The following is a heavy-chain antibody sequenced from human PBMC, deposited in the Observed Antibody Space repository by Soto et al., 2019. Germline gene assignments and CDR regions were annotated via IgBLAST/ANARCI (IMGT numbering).Heavy chain of an antibody. D-gene: IGHD3-22*01. V-gene: IGHV4-31*03. CDR1: GDSIGTGGYY. CDR3: ATNHDDISGRTPLLFAS. J-gene: IGHJ4*02. CDR2: IHYSGST. Sequence: QVQLQESGPGLVKPSQTLSLTCTVSGDSIGTGGYYWDWIRQHPGKGPEWIGYIHYSGSTYYNPSRKSRLTISLDTSKNPFSLHLSSVTAADTAVYYCATNHDDISGRTPLLFASWGQGTLVTVSS.